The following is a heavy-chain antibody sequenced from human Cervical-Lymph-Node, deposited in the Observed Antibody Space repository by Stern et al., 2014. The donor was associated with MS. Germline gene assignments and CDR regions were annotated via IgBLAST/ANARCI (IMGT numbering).Heavy chain of an antibody. J-gene: IGHJ2*01. CDR1: GGSISRSSYY. D-gene: IGHD2-2*01. V-gene: IGHV4-39*01. Sequence: QVQLQESGPGLVKPSETLSLTCTVSGGSISRSSYYWGWIRQPPGKGLEWIGSIYYSGSTYYTPSHKSRVTIPVDPSKTEFSLKLSSVAAADTAVYYCAPSGCSSTSCPNWYFDLWGRGTLVTVSS. CDR3: APSGCSSTSCPNWYFDL. CDR2: IYYSGST.